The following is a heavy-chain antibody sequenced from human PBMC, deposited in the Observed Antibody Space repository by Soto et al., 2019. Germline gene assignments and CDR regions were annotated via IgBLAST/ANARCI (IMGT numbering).Heavy chain of an antibody. CDR3: ARGSGSYYWYFDL. CDR2: IYYSGST. CDR1: GGSISSYY. J-gene: IGHJ2*01. Sequence: SETLSLTCTVSGGSISSYYWSWIRQPPGKGLEWIGYIYYSGSTNYNPSLKSRVNISVDTSKNQFSLKLSSVTAADTAVYYCARGSGSYYWYFDLWGRGTLVTVSS. D-gene: IGHD1-26*01. V-gene: IGHV4-59*01.